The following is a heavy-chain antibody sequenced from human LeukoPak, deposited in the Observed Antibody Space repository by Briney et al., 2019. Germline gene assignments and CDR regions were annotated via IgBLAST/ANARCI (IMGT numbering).Heavy chain of an antibody. Sequence: PGGSLRLSCEASGFTVSSNYMSWVRQAPGKGLEWVSIIYSGGSNYYADSVKGRSTISRDNFKNTVYLQMNSLRAEDSAVYYCARRGTPDGFDIWGQGTRVTVSS. CDR1: GFTVSSNY. CDR3: ARRGTPDGFDI. J-gene: IGHJ3*02. CDR2: IYSGGSN. V-gene: IGHV3-66*04.